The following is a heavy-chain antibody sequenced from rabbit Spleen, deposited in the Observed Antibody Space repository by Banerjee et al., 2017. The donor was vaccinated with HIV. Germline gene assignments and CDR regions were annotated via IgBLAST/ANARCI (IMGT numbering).Heavy chain of an antibody. CDR3: TRDDGSGHYIDGYFNL. D-gene: IGHD1-1*01. J-gene: IGHJ4*01. Sequence: QEQLVESGGGLVKPGASLTLICTASGFSFSSGYDMFWVRQAPGKGLEWIGFIYTGDGKNYYASWAKGRFTISKTSSTTVTLQVTSLTAADTATYFCTRDDGSGHYIDGYFNLWGPGTLVTVS. V-gene: IGHV1S45*01. CDR1: GFSFSSGYD. CDR2: IYTGDGKN.